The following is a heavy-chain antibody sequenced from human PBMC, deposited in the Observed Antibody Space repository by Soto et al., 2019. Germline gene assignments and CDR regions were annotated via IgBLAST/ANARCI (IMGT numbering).Heavy chain of an antibody. V-gene: IGHV2-5*02. D-gene: IGHD3-16*01. J-gene: IGHJ4*02. CDR1: GFSLNTRGVG. Sequence: QITLKESGPTLVKPTQTLTLTCTFSGFSLNTRGVGVGWIRQPPGKALEWIALIYWDDYKHYSPSLNSRLTIPKETSKHQVVLTTTTMDPVDTATYFCAQKGGGDRILDYWGQGTVVTVSS. CDR2: IYWDDYK. CDR3: AQKGGGDRILDY.